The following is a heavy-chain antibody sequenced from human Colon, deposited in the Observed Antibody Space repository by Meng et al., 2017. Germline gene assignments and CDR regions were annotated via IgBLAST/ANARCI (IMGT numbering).Heavy chain of an antibody. CDR3: AKAEGNYDFWSGPTYYFDY. J-gene: IGHJ4*02. V-gene: IGHV3-9*01. CDR2: ISWNSGSI. Sequence: SLKISCAASGFTFDDYAMHWVRQAPGKGLEWVSGISWNSGSIGYADAVKGRFTISRDNAKNSLYLQMNSLRAEDKALYYCAKAEGNYDFWSGPTYYFDYWGQGTLVTVSS. D-gene: IGHD3-3*01. CDR1: GFTFDDYA.